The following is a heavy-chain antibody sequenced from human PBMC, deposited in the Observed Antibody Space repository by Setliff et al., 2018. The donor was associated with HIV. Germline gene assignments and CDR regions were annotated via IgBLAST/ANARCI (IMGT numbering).Heavy chain of an antibody. CDR2: IQQHGSEI. J-gene: IGHJ4*02. V-gene: IGHV3-7*05. D-gene: IGHD6-19*01. CDR3: ANMQWASNAWYSFDY. CDR1: GFRVTDTY. Sequence: GGSLRLSCEASGFRVTDTYMAWVRQCPGKGLEWVANIQQHGSEIHYVASVEGRFTISRDNAKNSLYLQMNSLRAEDTAVYYCANMQWASNAWYSFDYWGQGALVTVSS.